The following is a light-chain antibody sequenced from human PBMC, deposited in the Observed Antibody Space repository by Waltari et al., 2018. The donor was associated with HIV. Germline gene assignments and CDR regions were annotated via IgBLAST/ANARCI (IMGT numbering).Light chain of an antibody. V-gene: IGLV2-14*01. CDR2: EVS. CDR1: SSDIGAYNF. J-gene: IGLJ2*01. Sequence: QSALTQPASVSGSPGKSITISCIGSSSDIGAYNFVSWYQQRPGKAPKLMIYEVSDRPSGSSNRFSGSKSGITASLTISGLQADDEADYYSASYTRSGILLFGGGTRLTVL. CDR3: ASYTRSGILL.